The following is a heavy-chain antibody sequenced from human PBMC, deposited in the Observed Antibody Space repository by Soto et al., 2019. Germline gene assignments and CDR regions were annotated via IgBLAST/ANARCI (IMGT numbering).Heavy chain of an antibody. D-gene: IGHD2-8*02. CDR3: AKDRSVCCTGARCERRDYFYYYGMDV. CDR1: GFTFSSYA. CDR2: ISGSGGST. J-gene: IGHJ6*02. V-gene: IGHV3-23*01. Sequence: PGGSLRLSCAASGFTFSSYAMSWVRQAPGKGLEWVSAISGSGGSTYYADSVKGRFTISRDNAKNSLYLQMNSLRAEDTALYYCAKDRSVCCTGARCERRDYFYYYGMDVWGQGTTVTVSS.